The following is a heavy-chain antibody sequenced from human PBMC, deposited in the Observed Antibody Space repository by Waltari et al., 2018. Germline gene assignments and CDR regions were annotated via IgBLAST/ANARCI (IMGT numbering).Heavy chain of an antibody. CDR3: AKSVGALDY. CDR1: GFTFSRYA. J-gene: IGHJ4*02. CDR2: IYSGGST. Sequence: EVQLLESGGGLVQPGGSLRLSCAASGFTFSRYAMSWVRQAPGKGLEWVSVIYSGGSTYYADSVKGRFTISRDNSKNTLYLQMNSLRAEDTAVYYCAKSVGALDYWGQGTLVTVSS. V-gene: IGHV3-23*03. D-gene: IGHD1-26*01.